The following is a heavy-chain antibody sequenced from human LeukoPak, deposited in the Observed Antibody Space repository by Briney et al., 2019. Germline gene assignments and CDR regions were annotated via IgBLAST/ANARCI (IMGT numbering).Heavy chain of an antibody. D-gene: IGHD6-13*01. J-gene: IGHJ4*02. V-gene: IGHV3-49*04. Sequence: GGSLRLSCTVSGLTFGDYTMSWVRQAPGKGLEWVGFIRSKAYGGTTEYAASVKGRFTISRDDSKSIAYLQMNSLKTEDTAVYYCTTQTRIAAAYYWGQGTLVTVSS. CDR3: TTQTRIAAAYY. CDR1: GLTFGDYT. CDR2: IRSKAYGGTT.